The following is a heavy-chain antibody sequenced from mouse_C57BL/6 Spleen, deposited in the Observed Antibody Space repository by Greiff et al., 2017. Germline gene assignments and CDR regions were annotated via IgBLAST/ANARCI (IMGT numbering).Heavy chain of an antibody. CDR1: GFTFSSYA. CDR3: TRDGHYYGSSWWYFDV. V-gene: IGHV5-9-1*02. D-gene: IGHD1-1*01. Sequence: EVHLVESGEGLVKPGGSLKLSCAASGFTFSSYAMSWVRQTPEKRLEWVAYISSGGDYIYYADTVKGRFTISRDNARNTLYLQMSSLKSEDTAMYYCTRDGHYYGSSWWYFDVWGTGTTVTVSS. CDR2: ISSGGDYI. J-gene: IGHJ1*03.